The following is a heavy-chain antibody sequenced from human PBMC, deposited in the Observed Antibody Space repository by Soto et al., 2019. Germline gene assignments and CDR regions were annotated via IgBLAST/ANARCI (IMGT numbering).Heavy chain of an antibody. V-gene: IGHV3-48*03. J-gene: IGHJ4*02. CDR1: GFTFSSYE. CDR3: ARALRVATHDY. D-gene: IGHD5-12*01. Sequence: EVQLVESGGGLAQPGGSLRLSCAASGFTFSSYEMSWVRQAPGKGLEWVSYISSSGSTIYYADSVKGRFTISRDNAKNSLYLQMNSLRAEDTAVYYCARALRVATHDYWGQGTLVTVSS. CDR2: ISSSGSTI.